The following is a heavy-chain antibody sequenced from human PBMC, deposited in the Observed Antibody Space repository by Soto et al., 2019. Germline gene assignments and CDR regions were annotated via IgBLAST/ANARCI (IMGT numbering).Heavy chain of an antibody. Sequence: SETLSLTCTVSGGSISSGGYYWSWIRQHPGKGLEWIGYIYYSGSTYYNPSLKSRVTISVDTSKNQFSLKLSSVTAADTAVYYCARDVTAAAGNNWFDPWGQGALVTVSS. D-gene: IGHD6-13*01. J-gene: IGHJ5*02. CDR3: ARDVTAAAGNNWFDP. CDR2: IYYSGST. V-gene: IGHV4-31*03. CDR1: GGSISSGGYY.